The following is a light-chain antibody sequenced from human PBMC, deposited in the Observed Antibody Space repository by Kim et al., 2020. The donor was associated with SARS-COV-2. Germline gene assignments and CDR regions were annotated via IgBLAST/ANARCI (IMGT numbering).Light chain of an antibody. Sequence: DVVMTQSPLSLPVTLGQPASISCRSSQSLVYSDGNTYLNWFQQRPGQSPRRLIYKVSNRDSGVPDRFSGSGSGTDFTLKISRVDAEDVGVYYCMQDIHPITFGQGTRLEIK. CDR3: MQDIHPIT. V-gene: IGKV2-30*01. CDR1: QSLVYSDGNTY. CDR2: KVS. J-gene: IGKJ5*01.